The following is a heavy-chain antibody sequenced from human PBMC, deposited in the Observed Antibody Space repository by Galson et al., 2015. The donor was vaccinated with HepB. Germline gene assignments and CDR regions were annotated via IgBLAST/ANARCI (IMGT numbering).Heavy chain of an antibody. J-gene: IGHJ4*02. CDR3: VRARRGYFDSSDYYFDY. CDR2: IKQDGSEI. Sequence: SLRLSCAASGFTFSDYWMSWVRQAPGRGLEWVANIKQDGSEIYYVDSVKGRFTISRDNAKNSLFLQMNSLRAEDTAVYYCVRARRGYFDSSDYYFDYWGQVTLVTVSS. V-gene: IGHV3-7*03. D-gene: IGHD3-22*01. CDR1: GFTFSDYW.